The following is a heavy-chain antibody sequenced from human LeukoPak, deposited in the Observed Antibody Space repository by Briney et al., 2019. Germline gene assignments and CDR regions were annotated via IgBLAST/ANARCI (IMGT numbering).Heavy chain of an antibody. D-gene: IGHD2-2*01. Sequence: GVPLRLSCAASGNYWMHWVRQAPGKGLVWVSHINSDGSWTSYADSVKGRFTISKDNAKNTVYLQMNNLRAEDTAVYYCVSFYETYWGRGTLVTVSS. CDR1: GNYW. CDR3: VSFYETY. J-gene: IGHJ4*02. CDR2: INSDGSWT. V-gene: IGHV3-74*01.